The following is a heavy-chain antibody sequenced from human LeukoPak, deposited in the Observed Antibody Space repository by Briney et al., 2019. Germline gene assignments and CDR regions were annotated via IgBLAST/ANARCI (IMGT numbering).Heavy chain of an antibody. CDR2: IYYSGST. CDR1: GGSISSSSYY. Sequence: SETLSLTCTVSGGSISSSSYYWGWIRRPPGKGLEWIGSIYYSGSTYYNPSLKSRVTISVDTSKNHFSLKLSSVTAADTAVYYCARHSPYCSGGSCYSKYYYMDVWGKGTTVTVSS. J-gene: IGHJ6*03. D-gene: IGHD2-15*01. CDR3: ARHSPYCSGGSCYSKYYYMDV. V-gene: IGHV4-39*01.